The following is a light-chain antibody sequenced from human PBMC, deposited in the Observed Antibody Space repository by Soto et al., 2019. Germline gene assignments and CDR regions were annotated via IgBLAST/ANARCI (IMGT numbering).Light chain of an antibody. Sequence: QSALTQPPSASGSPGQSVTISCTGTSTDVGDYKYVFWYQQHPGKAPKLLIYEVNKRPSGVPDRFSGSKSGNTASLTVSGLQAEDEADYDCSSLAGGTLVFGGGTKVTVL. CDR2: EVN. J-gene: IGLJ2*01. CDR3: SSLAGGTLV. CDR1: STDVGDYKY. V-gene: IGLV2-8*01.